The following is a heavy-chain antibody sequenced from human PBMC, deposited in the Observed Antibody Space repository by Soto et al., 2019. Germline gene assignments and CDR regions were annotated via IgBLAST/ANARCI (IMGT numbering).Heavy chain of an antibody. CDR1: GGSISSSSYY. Sequence: PSETLSLTCTVSGGSISSSSYYWGWIRQPPGKGLEWIGSIYYSGSTYYNPSLKSRVTISVDTSKNQFSLKLSSVTAADTAVYYSIAAGAAAVGSYYYYYYMDVWGKGTTVTVSS. D-gene: IGHD2-2*01. CDR2: IYYSGST. V-gene: IGHV4-39*01. J-gene: IGHJ6*03. CDR3: IAAGAAAVGSYYYYYYMDV.